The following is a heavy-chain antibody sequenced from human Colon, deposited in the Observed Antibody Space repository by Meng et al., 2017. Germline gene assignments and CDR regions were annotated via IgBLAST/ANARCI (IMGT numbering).Heavy chain of an antibody. CDR1: GFTFSFSW. J-gene: IGHJ3*02. Sequence: GGSLRPACTASGFTFSFSWMAWVRQTPGRGLEWVANIKHDGSEKTHVDSVKGRFTVSRNNAENSLYLQMTSLRVEDTAIYYCVRDPNFSAFDIWGQGTMVTVSS. CDR2: IKHDGSEK. CDR3: VRDPNFSAFDI. V-gene: IGHV3-7*01. D-gene: IGHD4/OR15-4a*01.